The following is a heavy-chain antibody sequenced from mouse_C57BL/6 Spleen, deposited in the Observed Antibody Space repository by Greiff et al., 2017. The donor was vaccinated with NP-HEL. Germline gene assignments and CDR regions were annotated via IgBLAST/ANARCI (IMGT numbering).Heavy chain of an antibody. CDR2: IDPSDSET. Sequence: QVQLQQPGAELVRPGSSVKLSCKASGYTFTSYWMHWVKQRPIQGLEWIGNIDPSDSETHYNQKFKDKATLTVDKSSSTAYMQLSSLTSEDSAVYYCARIYDGYSFAYWGQGTLVTVSA. V-gene: IGHV1-52*01. CDR3: ARIYDGYSFAY. D-gene: IGHD2-3*01. CDR1: GYTFTSYW. J-gene: IGHJ3*01.